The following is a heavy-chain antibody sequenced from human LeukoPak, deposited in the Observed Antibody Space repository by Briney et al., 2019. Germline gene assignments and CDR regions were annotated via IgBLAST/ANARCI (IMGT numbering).Heavy chain of an antibody. J-gene: IGHJ4*02. D-gene: IGHD6-13*01. CDR2: ISAYNGNT. CDR1: GYTFTSYG. Sequence: GASVKVSCKASGYTFTSYGISWVRQAPGQGLEWMGWISAYNGNTNYAQKLQGRVTMTTDTSTSTAYTELRSLRSDDTAVYYCARVPAAAGYIHFDYWGQGTLVTVSS. V-gene: IGHV1-18*01. CDR3: ARVPAAAGYIHFDY.